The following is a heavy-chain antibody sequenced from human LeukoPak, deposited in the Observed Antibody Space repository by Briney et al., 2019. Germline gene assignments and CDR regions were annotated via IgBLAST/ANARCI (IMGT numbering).Heavy chain of an antibody. Sequence: KPSETLSLTCTVSGGSISSSSYYWGWIRQPPGKGLEWIGSIYYGGSTYYNPSLKSRVTISVDTSKNQFSLKLSSVTAADTAVYYCARHGMGAPRHFDYWGQGSLVVVSS. V-gene: IGHV4-39*01. J-gene: IGHJ4*02. CDR1: GGSISSSSYY. CDR3: ARHGMGAPRHFDY. D-gene: IGHD1-26*01. CDR2: IYYGGST.